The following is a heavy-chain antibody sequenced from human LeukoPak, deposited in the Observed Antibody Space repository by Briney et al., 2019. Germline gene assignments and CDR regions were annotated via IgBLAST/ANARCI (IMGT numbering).Heavy chain of an antibody. CDR3: ARTSYTVVTAIPYYYYMDA. Sequence: GASVRVSCTASGGTFSSYAISWVRQAPGQGLEWMGGIIPIFGTANYAQKFQGRVTITADKSTSTAYMELSSLRSEDTAVYYCARTSYTVVTAIPYYYYMDAWGKGTTVTVSS. J-gene: IGHJ6*03. CDR1: GGTFSSYA. V-gene: IGHV1-69*06. CDR2: IIPIFGTA. D-gene: IGHD2-21*02.